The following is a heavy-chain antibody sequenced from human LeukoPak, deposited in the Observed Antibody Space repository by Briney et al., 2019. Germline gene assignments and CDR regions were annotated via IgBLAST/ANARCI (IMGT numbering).Heavy chain of an antibody. D-gene: IGHD7-27*01. V-gene: IGHV1-18*01. CDR1: GYTFTSYG. CDR3: ASGDIPPRSYYHYGMDV. Sequence: ASVKVSCKASGYTFTSYGISWVRQAPGQGLEWMGWISAYNGNTNYAQKLQGRVTMTTDTSTSTAYMELRSLRPDDTAVYYCASGDIPPRSYYHYGMDVWGQGTTVTVSS. J-gene: IGHJ6*02. CDR2: ISAYNGNT.